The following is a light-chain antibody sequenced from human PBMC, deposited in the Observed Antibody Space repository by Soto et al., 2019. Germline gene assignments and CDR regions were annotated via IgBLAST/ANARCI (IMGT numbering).Light chain of an antibody. CDR3: SSYAASSNG. V-gene: IGLV2-8*01. J-gene: IGLJ1*01. Sequence: QSVLTQPPSASGSPGQSVAISCTGTSSDVGGYNYVSWYQQHPGKAPKLMIYEVNKRPSGVPDRFSGSKSGNTASLTVSGLQSEYEADYYCSSYAASSNGFGTGTKAAVL. CDR1: SSDVGGYNY. CDR2: EVN.